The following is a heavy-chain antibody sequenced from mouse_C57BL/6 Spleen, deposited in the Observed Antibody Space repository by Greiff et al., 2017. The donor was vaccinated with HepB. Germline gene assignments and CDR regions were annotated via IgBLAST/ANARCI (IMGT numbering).Heavy chain of an antibody. J-gene: IGHJ3*01. CDR2: IDPSDSYT. CDR3: AREGVYYGNSWFAY. V-gene: IGHV1-50*01. CDR1: GYTFTSYW. Sequence: QVQLQQPGAELVKPGASVKLSCKASGYTFTSYWMQWVKQRPGQGLEWIGEIDPSDSYTNYNQKFKGKATLTVDTSSSTAYMQLSSLTSEDSAVYYCAREGVYYGNSWFAYWGQGTLVTVSA. D-gene: IGHD2-1*01.